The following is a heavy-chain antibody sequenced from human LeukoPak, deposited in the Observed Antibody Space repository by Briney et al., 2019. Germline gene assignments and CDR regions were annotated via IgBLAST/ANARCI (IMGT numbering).Heavy chain of an antibody. D-gene: IGHD3-22*01. Sequence: GASVTVSCKASGYTFTSYGISWVRQAPGQGLEWMGWISAYIGNTNYAQKLQGRVTMTTDTSTSTAYMELRSLRSDDTAVYYCARDSEYYYDSSGYASIDYWGQGTLVTVSS. CDR3: ARDSEYYYDSSGYASIDY. V-gene: IGHV1-18*01. J-gene: IGHJ4*02. CDR2: ISAYIGNT. CDR1: GYTFTSYG.